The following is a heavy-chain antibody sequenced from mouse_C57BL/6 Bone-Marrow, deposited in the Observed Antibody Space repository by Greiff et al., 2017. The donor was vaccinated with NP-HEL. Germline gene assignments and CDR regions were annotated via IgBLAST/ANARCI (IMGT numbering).Heavy chain of an antibody. V-gene: IGHV1-59*01. J-gene: IGHJ4*01. CDR1: GYTFTSYW. CDR2: IDPSDSYT. Sequence: VQLQQPGAELVRPGTSVKLSCKASGYTFTSYWMHWVKQRPGQGLEWIGVIDPSDSYTNYNQKFKGKATLTVDTSSSTAYMQLSSLTSEDSAVYYCARSGVYYSNYEDAMDYWGQGTSVTVSS. D-gene: IGHD2-5*01. CDR3: ARSGVYYSNYEDAMDY.